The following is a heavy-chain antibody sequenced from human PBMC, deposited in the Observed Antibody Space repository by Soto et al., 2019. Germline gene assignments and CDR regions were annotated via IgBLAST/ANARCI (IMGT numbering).Heavy chain of an antibody. V-gene: IGHV1-69*12. D-gene: IGHD2-21*01. CDR2: IIPMFDTP. CDR1: GGTLSSDS. J-gene: IGHJ4*01. Sequence: QVQLVQSGAEVKKPGSSVKVSCKASGGTLSSDSFSWVRQAPGQGLEWMGGIIPMFDTPIYAQKFQDRVTITADESTSTAYMQLSSLRSVDTAVYYCARSCGLERDFNYCGHGSMVTVSS. CDR3: ARSCGLERDFNY.